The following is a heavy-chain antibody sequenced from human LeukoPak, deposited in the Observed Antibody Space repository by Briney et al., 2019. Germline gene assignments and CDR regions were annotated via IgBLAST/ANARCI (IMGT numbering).Heavy chain of an antibody. CDR2: IDWDDDK. Sequence: SGPTLMKPTQTLTLTCTFSGFSLSTSGMCVSWIRQPPGKALEWLARIDWDDDKYYDTSLKTRLTISKDTSKNQVVLTMTNMDPVDTATYYCARIRTTMVRGVITTKHYFDNWGQGTLVTVSS. CDR3: ARIRTTMVRGVITTKHYFDN. J-gene: IGHJ4*02. CDR1: GFSLSTSGMC. V-gene: IGHV2-70*11. D-gene: IGHD3-10*01.